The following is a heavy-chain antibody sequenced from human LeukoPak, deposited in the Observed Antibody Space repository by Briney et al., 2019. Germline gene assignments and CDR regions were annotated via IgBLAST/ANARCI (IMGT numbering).Heavy chain of an antibody. CDR3: ARTSRFGEFWSFDY. V-gene: IGHV1-2*02. Sequence: ASVKVSCKASGYTFIDYYIHWVRQAPGQGLEWMGWINPKSGGTNYALQFHGRVTMARDTSISTAYMEMSRLRSDDTAVYYCARTSRFGEFWSFDYWGQGTLVTVSS. D-gene: IGHD3-10*01. CDR2: INPKSGGT. J-gene: IGHJ4*02. CDR1: GYTFIDYY.